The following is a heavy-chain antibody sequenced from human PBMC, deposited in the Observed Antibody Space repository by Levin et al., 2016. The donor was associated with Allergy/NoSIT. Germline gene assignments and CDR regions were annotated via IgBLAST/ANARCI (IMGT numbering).Heavy chain of an antibody. CDR3: ARAGEKVRGVIISYPDY. J-gene: IGHJ4*02. V-gene: IGHV3-11*01. CDR1: GFTFSDYY. CDR2: ISSSGSTI. D-gene: IGHD3-10*01. Sequence: GESLKISCAASGFTFSDYYMSWIRQAPGKGLEWVSYISSSGSTIYYADSVKGRFTISRDNAKNSLYLQMNSLRAEDTAVYYCARAGEKVRGVIISYPDYWGQGTLVTVSS.